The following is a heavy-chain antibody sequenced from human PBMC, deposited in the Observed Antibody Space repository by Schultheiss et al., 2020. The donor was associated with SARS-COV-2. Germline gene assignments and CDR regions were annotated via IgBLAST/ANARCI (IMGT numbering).Heavy chain of an antibody. CDR1: GGTFSSYT. CDR3: ARDDPSIAAARFGY. Sequence: SVKVSCKASGGTFSSYTISWVRQAPGQGLEWMGRIIPILGIANYAQKFQGRVTITADESTSTAYMELSSLRSEDTAVYYCARDDPSIAAARFGYWGQGTLVTVSS. D-gene: IGHD6-13*01. CDR2: IIPILGIA. J-gene: IGHJ4*02. V-gene: IGHV1-69*04.